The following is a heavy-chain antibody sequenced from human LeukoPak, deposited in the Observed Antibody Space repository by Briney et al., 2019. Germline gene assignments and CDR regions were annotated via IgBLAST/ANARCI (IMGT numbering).Heavy chain of an antibody. D-gene: IGHD3-22*01. V-gene: IGHV3-23*01. CDR1: GFTFSSYA. J-gene: IGHJ4*02. Sequence: GGSLRPSCAAYGFTFSSYAMSWVRQAPGKGLEWVSAISGSGGSTYYADSVKGRFTISRDNSKNTLYLQMNSLRAEDTAVYYCAKDSAYYYDSSGYYYLDYWGQGTLVTVSS. CDR2: ISGSGGST. CDR3: AKDSAYYYDSSGYYYLDY.